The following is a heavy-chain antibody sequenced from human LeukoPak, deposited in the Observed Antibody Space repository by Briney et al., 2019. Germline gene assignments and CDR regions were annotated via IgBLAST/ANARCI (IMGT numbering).Heavy chain of an antibody. D-gene: IGHD6-6*01. J-gene: IGHJ4*02. Sequence: SETLSLTCTVSGGSISSYYWSWIRQPPGKGLEWIGEINHSGSTNYNPSLKSRVTISVDTSKNQFSLKLSSVTAADTAVYYCATSIAARPSDYWGQGTLVTVSS. CDR1: GGSISSYY. CDR2: INHSGST. CDR3: ATSIAARPSDY. V-gene: IGHV4-34*01.